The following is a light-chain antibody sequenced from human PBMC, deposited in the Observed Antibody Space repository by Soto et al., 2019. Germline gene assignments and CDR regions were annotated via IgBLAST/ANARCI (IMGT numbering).Light chain of an antibody. CDR1: QDITNY. CDR2: DAS. J-gene: IGKJ5*01. Sequence: DIQLTQSPSSLSASVGDRVTITCRASQDITNYFNWFQQKPGRAPTLLIYDASNLETGVPSRFSGSGSGTDFTLTISSLQPEDIATYYCQQYDHPPTFGQGTRLEIK. V-gene: IGKV1-33*01. CDR3: QQYDHPPT.